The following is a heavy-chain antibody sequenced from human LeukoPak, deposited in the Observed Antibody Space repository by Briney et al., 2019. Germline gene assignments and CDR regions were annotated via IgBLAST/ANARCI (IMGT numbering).Heavy chain of an antibody. CDR1: GFTFSSYW. Sequence: GGSLRLSCAASGFTFSSYWMSCVRQAPGKGLEWVANIKQDGSEKYYVDSVKGRFNISRDNAKNSLYLQMNSLRAEDTAVYYCATGGYSSGLFDYWGQGTLVTVSS. CDR3: ATGGYSSGLFDY. J-gene: IGHJ4*02. D-gene: IGHD6-19*01. CDR2: IKQDGSEK. V-gene: IGHV3-7*01.